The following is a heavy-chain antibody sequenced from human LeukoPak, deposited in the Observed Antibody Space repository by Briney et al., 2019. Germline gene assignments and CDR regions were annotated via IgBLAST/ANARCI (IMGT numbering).Heavy chain of an antibody. J-gene: IGHJ4*02. Sequence: GGSLRLSCAASGFTFSSYAMSWLRQAPGKGLEWVSTISGRGSSTYYADSVKGRFTTSRDTSKNTLYLQMNSLTTEDTAVYSCVKFLVPDPTDLDIFDSWGQGTLVTVSS. CDR3: VKFLVPDPTDLDIFDS. CDR1: GFTFSSYA. CDR2: ISGRGSST. D-gene: IGHD3-9*01. V-gene: IGHV3-23*01.